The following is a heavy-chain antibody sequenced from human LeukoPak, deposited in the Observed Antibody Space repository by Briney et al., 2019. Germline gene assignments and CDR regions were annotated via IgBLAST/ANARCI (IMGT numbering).Heavy chain of an antibody. J-gene: IGHJ4*02. CDR1: GFTFSSYW. CDR2: IKQDGSEK. D-gene: IGHD3-10*01. Sequence: GGSLRLSCAASGFTFSSYWMSWVRQAPGKGLERVANIKQDGSEKYYVDSVKGRFTISRDNAKNSLYLQMNSVRAEDTAVYYCARGVGFGELPTDYWGQGTLVTVSS. V-gene: IGHV3-7*01. CDR3: ARGVGFGELPTDY.